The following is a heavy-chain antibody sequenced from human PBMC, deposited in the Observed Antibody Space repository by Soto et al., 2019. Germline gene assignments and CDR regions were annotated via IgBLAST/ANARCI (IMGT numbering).Heavy chain of an antibody. D-gene: IGHD4-4*01. CDR3: ARASTTIYYYYGMDV. CDR1: GGSVSSGSYY. CDR2: IYYSGST. Sequence: SLTCTVSGGSVSSGSYYWSWIRQPPGKGLEWIGYIYYSGSTNYNPSLKSRVTISVDTSQNQFSLKLRSVTAADTAVYYCARASTTIYYYYGMDVWGQGSTVTVSS. V-gene: IGHV4-61*01. J-gene: IGHJ6*02.